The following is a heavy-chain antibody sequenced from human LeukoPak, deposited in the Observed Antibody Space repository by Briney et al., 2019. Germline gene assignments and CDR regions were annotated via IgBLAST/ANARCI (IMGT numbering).Heavy chain of an antibody. Sequence: SETLSLTCTVSGGSISSYYWSWIRQPPGKGLEWIGYIYYSGSTNYNPSLKSRVTISVDTSKNQFSLKLSSVTAADTAVYYCARLGHYDSSGYSDYWGQGTLVTVSS. D-gene: IGHD3-22*01. CDR3: ARLGHYDSSGYSDY. CDR1: GGSISSYY. J-gene: IGHJ4*02. CDR2: IYYSGST. V-gene: IGHV4-59*08.